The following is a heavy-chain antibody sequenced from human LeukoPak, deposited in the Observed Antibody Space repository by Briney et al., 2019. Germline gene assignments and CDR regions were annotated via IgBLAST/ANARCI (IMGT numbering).Heavy chain of an antibody. J-gene: IGHJ5*02. D-gene: IGHD3-10*01. Sequence: SETLSLTCTVSGGSISSSSYYWGWIRQPPGKGLEWIGNIYYSGSTYYNPSLKSRVTISVDTSKKQLSLRLSSVTAADTAVYYCARGGYYGSGNDFRFDPWGQGTLVTVSS. CDR2: IYYSGST. CDR3: ARGGYYGSGNDFRFDP. V-gene: IGHV4-39*07. CDR1: GGSISSSSYY.